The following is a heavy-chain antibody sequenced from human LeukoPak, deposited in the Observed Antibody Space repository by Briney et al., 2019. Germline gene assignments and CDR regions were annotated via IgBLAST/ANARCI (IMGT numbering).Heavy chain of an antibody. V-gene: IGHV1-2*04. CDR2: INPNSGGT. CDR3: ARDFSEYQLLYFDY. D-gene: IGHD2-2*01. J-gene: IGHJ4*02. CDR1: GYTFTGYY. Sequence: ASVKVSCKASGYTFTGYYMHWVRQAPGQGLEWMGWINPNSGGTNYAQKFQGWVTMTRDTSISTAYMELSRLRSDDTAVYYCARDFSEYQLLYFDYWGQGTLVTVSS.